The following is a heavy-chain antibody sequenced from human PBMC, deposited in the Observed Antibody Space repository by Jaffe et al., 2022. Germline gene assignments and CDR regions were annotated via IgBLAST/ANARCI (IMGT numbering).Heavy chain of an antibody. Sequence: EVQLVESGGGLVQPGGSLRLSCSVSGFTFSRHYMTWVRQAPGKGLEWVAKTWPDGSGKSYADSVQGRFTISRDNAKNSLYLQMSNVRVEDTAMYYCAKEEWYRYDYWGQGTLVSVSS. D-gene: IGHD3-3*01. CDR1: GFTFSRHY. V-gene: IGHV3-7*04. J-gene: IGHJ4*02. CDR3: AKEEWYRYDY. CDR2: TWPDGSGK.